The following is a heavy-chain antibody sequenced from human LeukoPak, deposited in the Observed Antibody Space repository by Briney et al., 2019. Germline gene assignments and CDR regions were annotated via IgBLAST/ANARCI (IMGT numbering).Heavy chain of an antibody. CDR3: ARDALKYCSGGSCYPY. J-gene: IGHJ4*02. CDR2: IYTSGST. D-gene: IGHD2-15*01. Sequence: SETLSLTCTVSGGSISSYHWSWIRQPAGKGLEWIGRIYTSGSTNYNPSLKSRVTMSVDTSKNQFSLKLSSVTAADTAVYYCARDALKYCSGGSCYPYWGQGTLVTVSS. CDR1: GGSISSYH. V-gene: IGHV4-4*07.